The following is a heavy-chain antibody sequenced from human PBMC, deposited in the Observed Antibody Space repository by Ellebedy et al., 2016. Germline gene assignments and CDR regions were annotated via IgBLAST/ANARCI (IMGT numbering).Heavy chain of an antibody. Sequence: GESLKISXKGSGYSFTSYWIGCVRQMPGKGLGWMGIIYPGDSDTRYSPSFQGQVTISADKSISTAYLQWSSRKASDTAMYYCAKPSPGYNSCGLGDWGQGTLGTGSS. V-gene: IGHV5-51*01. D-gene: IGHD6-19*01. CDR3: AKPSPGYNSCGLGD. CDR1: GYSFTSYW. J-gene: IGHJ4*02. CDR2: IYPGDSDT.